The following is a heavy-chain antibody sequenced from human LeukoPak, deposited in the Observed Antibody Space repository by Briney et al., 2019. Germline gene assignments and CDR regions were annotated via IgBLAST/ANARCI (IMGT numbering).Heavy chain of an antibody. V-gene: IGHV3-30*02. CDR1: GFTFSSYG. D-gene: IGHD6-19*01. CDR3: AKAGIQKWLVPFDY. Sequence: GGSLRLSCAASGFTFSSYGMHWVRQAPGKGLEWVAFIRYDGSNKYYADSVKGRFTITRDNSKNTLYLQMNSLRAEDTAVYYCAKAGIQKWLVPFDYWGQGTLVTVSS. CDR2: IRYDGSNK. J-gene: IGHJ4*02.